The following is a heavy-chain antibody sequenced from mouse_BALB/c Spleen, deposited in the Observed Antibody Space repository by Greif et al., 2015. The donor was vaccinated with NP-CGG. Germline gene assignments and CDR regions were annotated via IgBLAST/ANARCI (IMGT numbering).Heavy chain of an antibody. CDR3: ATGFAY. Sequence: EVQGVESGGGLVQPGGSLKLSCAASGFTFSSYGMSWVRQTPDKRLELVATINSNGGSTYYPDSVKGRFTISRDNAKNTLYLQMSRLKTEDTAMYYCATGFAYWGQGTLVTVSA. V-gene: IGHV5-6-3*01. J-gene: IGHJ3*01. CDR2: INSNGGST. CDR1: GFTFSSYG.